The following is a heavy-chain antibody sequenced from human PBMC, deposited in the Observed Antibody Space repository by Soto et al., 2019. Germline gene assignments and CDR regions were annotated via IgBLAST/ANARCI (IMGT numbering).Heavy chain of an antibody. D-gene: IGHD3-22*01. J-gene: IGHJ4*02. CDR1: GFTFSSYA. Sequence: VGSLRLSCAASGFTFSSYAMSWFRQAPGKGLEWVSAISGSGGSTYYADSVKGRFTISRDNSKNTLYLQMNSLRAEDTAVYYCAKVEYYYNSSGYYQRYFDYWGQGTLVTLSS. CDR2: ISGSGGST. CDR3: AKVEYYYNSSGYYQRYFDY. V-gene: IGHV3-23*01.